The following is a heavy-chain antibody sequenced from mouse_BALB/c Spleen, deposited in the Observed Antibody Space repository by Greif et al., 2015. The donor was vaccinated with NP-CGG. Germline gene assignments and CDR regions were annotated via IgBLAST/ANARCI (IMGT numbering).Heavy chain of an antibody. D-gene: IGHD2-3*01. V-gene: IGHV5-12-2*01. CDR2: ISNGGGST. Sequence: EVQRVESGGGSVQPGGSLKLSCAASGFTFSSYTMSWVRQTPEKRLEWVAYISNGGGSTYYPDTVKGRFTISRDNAKNTLYLQMSSLKSEDTAMYYCARRDGFAWFAYWDQGTLVTVSA. CDR1: GFTFSSYT. J-gene: IGHJ3*01. CDR3: ARRDGFAWFAY.